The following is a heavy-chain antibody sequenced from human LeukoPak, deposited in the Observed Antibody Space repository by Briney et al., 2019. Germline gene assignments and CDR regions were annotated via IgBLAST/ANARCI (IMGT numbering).Heavy chain of an antibody. V-gene: IGHV1-18*01. CDR2: ISAYNGNT. J-gene: IGHJ3*02. CDR3: ARADYCDSSGYLALDAFDI. Sequence: ASVQVSCKASGYTFTRYGISWVRQAPGQGLERTGWISAYNGNTNYAQKLQGRVNLTTDTPTSTAYMELRSLRSDDTAVYYCARADYCDSSGYLALDAFDIWGQGTMVTVSS. D-gene: IGHD3-22*01. CDR1: GYTFTRYG.